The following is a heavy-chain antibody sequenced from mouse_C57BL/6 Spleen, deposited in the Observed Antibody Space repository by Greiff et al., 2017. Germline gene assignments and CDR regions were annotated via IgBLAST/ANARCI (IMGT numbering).Heavy chain of an antibody. CDR3: ARKGTWFAY. V-gene: IGHV3-6*01. CDR1: GYSITSGYY. Sequence: EVQLQESGPGLVKPSQSLSLTCSVTGYSITSGYYWNWIRQFPGNKLEWMGYISYDGSNNYNPSLKNRISITRDTSKNQFFLKLNSVTTEETATYYCARKGTWFAYWGQGTLVTVSA. CDR2: ISYDGSN. J-gene: IGHJ3*01.